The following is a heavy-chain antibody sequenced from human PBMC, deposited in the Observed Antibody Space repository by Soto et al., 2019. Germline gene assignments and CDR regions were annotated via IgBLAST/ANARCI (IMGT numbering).Heavy chain of an antibody. D-gene: IGHD3-10*01. CDR1: GYTFTCYG. V-gene: IGHV1-18*01. CDR3: AREYYYVSGPWY. Sequence: QVQLVQSGAEVKKPGASVKVSCKASGYTFTCYGISWVRQAPGQGLEWMGWISAYNGNTNYAQKRQGRVTMTTDTSTSTDYMELRSLRSDDTAVYYCAREYYYVSGPWYWGQATLVTVSS. CDR2: ISAYNGNT. J-gene: IGHJ4*02.